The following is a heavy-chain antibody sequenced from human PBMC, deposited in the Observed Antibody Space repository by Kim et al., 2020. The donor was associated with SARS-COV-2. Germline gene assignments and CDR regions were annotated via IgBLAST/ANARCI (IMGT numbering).Heavy chain of an antibody. Sequence: SETLSLTCAVYGGSFSGYYWSWIRQPPGKGLEWIGEINHSGSTNYNPSLKSRVTISVDTSKNQFSLKLSSVTAADTAVYYCARKQPTGYSSSWHKKNYFDYWGQGTLVTVSS. CDR1: GGSFSGYY. J-gene: IGHJ4*02. CDR2: INHSGST. D-gene: IGHD6-13*01. V-gene: IGHV4-34*01. CDR3: ARKQPTGYSSSWHKKNYFDY.